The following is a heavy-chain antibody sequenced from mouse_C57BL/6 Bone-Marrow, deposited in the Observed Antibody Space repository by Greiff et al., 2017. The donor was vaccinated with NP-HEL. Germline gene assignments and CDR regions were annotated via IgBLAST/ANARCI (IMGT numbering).Heavy chain of an antibody. D-gene: IGHD1-1*01. J-gene: IGHJ1*03. V-gene: IGHV1-85*01. CDR1: GYTFTSYD. CDR3: AIYYGSSDVHWYFDV. Sequence: QVQLKQSGPELVKPGASVKLSCKASGYTFTSYDINWVKQRPGQGLEWIGWIYPRDGSTKYNEKFKGKATLTVDTSSSTAYMELHSLTSEDSAVYFCAIYYGSSDVHWYFDVWGTGTTVTVSS. CDR2: IYPRDGST.